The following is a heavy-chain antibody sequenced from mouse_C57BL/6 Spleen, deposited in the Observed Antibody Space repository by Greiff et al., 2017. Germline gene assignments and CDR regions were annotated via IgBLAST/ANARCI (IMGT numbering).Heavy chain of an antibody. CDR3: VRDGSSSFAY. D-gene: IGHD1-1*01. CDR1: GFSFNTYA. CDR2: IRSKSNNYAT. V-gene: IGHV10-1*01. Sequence: EVQVVESGGGLVQPKGSLKLSCAASGFSFNTYAMNWVRQAPGKGLEWVARIRSKSNNYATYYADSVKDRFTISRDDSESLLYLQMNNLKTEDTAMYYCVRDGSSSFAYWGQGTLVTVSA. J-gene: IGHJ3*01.